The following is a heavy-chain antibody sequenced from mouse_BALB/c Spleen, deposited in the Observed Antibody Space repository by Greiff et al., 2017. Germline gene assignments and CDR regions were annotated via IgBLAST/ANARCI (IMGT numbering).Heavy chain of an antibody. D-gene: IGHD2-3*01. Sequence: EVKLMESGGGLVQPGGSLKLSCAASGFTFSSYGMSWVRQTPDKRLELVATINSNGGSTYYPDSVKGRFTISRDNAKNTLYLQMSSLKSEDTAMYYCARKKVTPTNAMDYWGQGTSVTVSS. CDR1: GFTFSSYG. CDR2: INSNGGST. J-gene: IGHJ4*01. CDR3: ARKKVTPTNAMDY. V-gene: IGHV5-6-3*01.